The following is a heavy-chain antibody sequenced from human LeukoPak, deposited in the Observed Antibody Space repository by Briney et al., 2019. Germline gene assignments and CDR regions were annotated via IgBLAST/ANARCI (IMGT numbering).Heavy chain of an antibody. Sequence: ASVKVSCKASGGTFSSYAISWVRQAPGQGLEWMGGIIPIFGTANYAQKFQGRVTITADESTSTAYMELSSLRSEDTAVYYCAREPDRTADYFDYWGQGTLVTASS. CDR2: IIPIFGTA. V-gene: IGHV1-69*01. J-gene: IGHJ4*02. CDR1: GGTFSSYA. CDR3: AREPDRTADYFDY. D-gene: IGHD1-14*01.